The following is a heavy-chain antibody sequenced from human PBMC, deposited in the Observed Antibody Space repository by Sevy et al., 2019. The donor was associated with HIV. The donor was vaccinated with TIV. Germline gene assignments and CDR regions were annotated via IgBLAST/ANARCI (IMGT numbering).Heavy chain of an antibody. Sequence: GGSLGLSCAASGFNFRTYNMNWVRQAPGKGLEWVSSVSSSSSYIYYEDSVKGGFTISRDNAKTSLYLQMNSLRAEDTAVYYCARDYVLPATIDYYYYGMDVWGQGTTVTVSS. J-gene: IGHJ6*02. D-gene: IGHD2-2*01. CDR1: GFNFRTYN. CDR3: ARDYVLPATIDYYYYGMDV. V-gene: IGHV3-21*01. CDR2: VSSSSSYI.